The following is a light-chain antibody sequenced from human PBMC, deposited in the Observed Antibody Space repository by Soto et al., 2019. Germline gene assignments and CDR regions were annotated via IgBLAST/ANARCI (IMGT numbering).Light chain of an antibody. CDR3: SSYASSSTLV. J-gene: IGLJ2*01. V-gene: IGLV2-14*01. CDR2: EVA. Sequence: QSALTQPASVSGSPGQSIPISCTGTSSDVGGYNYVSWYQLHPGKAPKLMIYEVANRPSGVSNRFSGSKSGNTASLTISGLQAEDEADYYCSSYASSSTLVFGGGTKVTVL. CDR1: SSDVGGYNY.